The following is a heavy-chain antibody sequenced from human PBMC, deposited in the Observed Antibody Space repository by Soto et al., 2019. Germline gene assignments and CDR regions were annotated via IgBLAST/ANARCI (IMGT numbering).Heavy chain of an antibody. J-gene: IGHJ6*02. V-gene: IGHV3-23*01. Sequence: GGSLRLSCAASGFTFSSYAMSWVRQAPGKGLEWVSAISGSGGSTYYADSVKGRFTISRDNSKNTLYLQMNSLRAEDTAVYYCAKAHDSGEWLLSSFYGMDVWGQGTTVTVSS. CDR3: AKAHDSGEWLLSSFYGMDV. CDR1: GFTFSSYA. CDR2: ISGSGGST. D-gene: IGHD3-3*01.